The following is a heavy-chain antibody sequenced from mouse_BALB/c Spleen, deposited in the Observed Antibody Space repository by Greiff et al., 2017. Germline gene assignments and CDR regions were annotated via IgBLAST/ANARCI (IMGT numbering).Heavy chain of an antibody. D-gene: IGHD1-1*01. V-gene: IGHV5-17*02. CDR1: GFTFSSFG. CDR2: ISSGSSTI. CDR3: ARDGPYYPFAY. Sequence: DVQLVESGGGLVQPGGSRKLSCAASGFTFSSFGMHWVRQAPEKGLEWVAYISSGSSTIYYADTVKGRFTISRDNPKNTLFLQMTSLRSEDTAMYYCARDGPYYPFAYWGQGTLVTVSA. J-gene: IGHJ3*01.